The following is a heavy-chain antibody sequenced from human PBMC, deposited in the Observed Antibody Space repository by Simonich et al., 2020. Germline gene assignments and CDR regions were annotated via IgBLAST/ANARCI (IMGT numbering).Heavy chain of an antibody. V-gene: IGHV3-21*01. CDR2: ISSSSSYI. CDR3: ARWIAVAGTGAYGMDV. CDR1: GFTFSSYS. D-gene: IGHD6-19*01. Sequence: EVQLVESGGGLVKPGGSLRLSCAASGFTFSSYSMNWVRQAPGKGLEWVSSISSSSSYIYYADSVKGQFTSARDNAKNSLYLQMNSLRAEDTAVYYCARWIAVAGTGAYGMDVWGQGTTVTVSS. J-gene: IGHJ6*02.